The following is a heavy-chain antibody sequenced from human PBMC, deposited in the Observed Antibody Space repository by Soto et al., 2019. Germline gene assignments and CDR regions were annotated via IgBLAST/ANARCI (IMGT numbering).Heavy chain of an antibody. CDR3: ARDRGGSYFDY. CDR1: GFTFSSYW. D-gene: IGHD2-15*01. Sequence: GGSLRLSCAASGFTFSSYWMSWVRQDPGEGLEWVANIKQDGSEKYYVDSVKGRFTISRDNAKNSLYLQMNSLRAEDTAVYCCARDRGGSYFDYWGQGTLVTVSS. J-gene: IGHJ4*02. CDR2: IKQDGSEK. V-gene: IGHV3-7*01.